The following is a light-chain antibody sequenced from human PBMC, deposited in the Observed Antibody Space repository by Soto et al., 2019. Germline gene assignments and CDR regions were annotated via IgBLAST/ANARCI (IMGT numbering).Light chain of an antibody. Sequence: EIVMTQSPATLSVSPGERATLSCRASQSVSSNLAWYQQTPGQAPRLLIYGASSRATGIPDRFSGSGSGTDFTLTISRLEPEDFAVYYCQQYGSSPLTFGPGTKVD. CDR1: QSVSSN. CDR2: GAS. V-gene: IGKV3-20*01. J-gene: IGKJ3*01. CDR3: QQYGSSPLT.